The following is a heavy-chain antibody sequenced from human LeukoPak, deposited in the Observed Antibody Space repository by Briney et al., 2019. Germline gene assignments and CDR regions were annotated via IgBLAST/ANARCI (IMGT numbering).Heavy chain of an antibody. J-gene: IGHJ4*02. CDR2: IYYSGST. V-gene: IGHV4-39*07. Sequence: PSETLSLTCTVSGGSISSSSYYWGWIRQPPGKGLEWIGSIYYSGSTYYNPSLKSRVTISVDTSKNQFSLKLSSVTAADTAVYYCARDTRIAAAGPAFDYWGQGTLVTVS. CDR1: GGSISSSSYY. CDR3: ARDTRIAAAGPAFDY. D-gene: IGHD6-13*01.